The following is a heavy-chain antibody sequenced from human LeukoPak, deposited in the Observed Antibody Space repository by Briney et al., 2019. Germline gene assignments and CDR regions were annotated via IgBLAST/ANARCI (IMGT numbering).Heavy chain of an antibody. D-gene: IGHD2-2*02. CDR3: AKEPVDCSSTSCYTVFDY. V-gene: IGHV3-23*01. J-gene: IGHJ4*02. CDR1: GFTFSSYA. CDR2: ISGSGGST. Sequence: QSGGSLRLSCAASGFTFSSYAMSWVRQAPGKGLEWVSAISGSGGSTYYADSVKGRFTISRDNSKNTLYLQMNSLRAEDTAVYYCAKEPVDCSSTSCYTVFDYWGQGTLVTVSS.